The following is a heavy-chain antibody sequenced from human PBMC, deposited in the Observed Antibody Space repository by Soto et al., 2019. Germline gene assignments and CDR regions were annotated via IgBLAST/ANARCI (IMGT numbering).Heavy chain of an antibody. CDR2: INAGNGNT. V-gene: IGHV1-3*01. CDR3: ASAKSYDILTGYSSDSFDY. Sequence: ASVKVSCKASGYTFTNYAMHWVRQAPGQRLEWMGWINAGNGNTKYSQKFQGRVTITRDTSASTAYMELSSLRSEDTAVYYCASAKSYDILTGYSSDSFDYWGQGTLVTVSS. D-gene: IGHD3-9*01. CDR1: GYTFTNYA. J-gene: IGHJ4*02.